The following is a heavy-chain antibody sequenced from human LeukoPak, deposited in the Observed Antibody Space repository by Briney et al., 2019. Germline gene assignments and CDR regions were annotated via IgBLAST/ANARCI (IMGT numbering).Heavy chain of an antibody. CDR1: GGSISSSSYY. V-gene: IGHV4-39*01. Sequence: SETLSLTCTVSGGSISSSSYYWGWIRQPPGKGRERNGSIYYSGSTYYNPSRKSRITITVDTSKNQFSLKLSSVTAADTAVYYCARLIRSGSYPVDYWGQGTLVTVSS. CDR2: IYYSGST. J-gene: IGHJ4*02. CDR3: ARLIRSGSYPVDY. D-gene: IGHD1-26*01.